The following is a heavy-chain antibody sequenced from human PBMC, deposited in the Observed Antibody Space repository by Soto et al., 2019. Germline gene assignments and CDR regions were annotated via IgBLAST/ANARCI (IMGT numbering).Heavy chain of an antibody. Sequence: SETLSLTCTVSGGSISSSSYYWGWIRQPPGKGLEWIGSIYYSGSTYYNPSLKSRVTISVDTSKNQFSLKLSSVTAADTAVYYCARHGCRNARTYYYDSSGYYCYDYWGQGTLVTVSS. V-gene: IGHV4-39*01. CDR1: GGSISSSSYY. D-gene: IGHD3-22*01. CDR2: IYYSGST. J-gene: IGHJ4*02. CDR3: ARHGCRNARTYYYDSSGYYCYDY.